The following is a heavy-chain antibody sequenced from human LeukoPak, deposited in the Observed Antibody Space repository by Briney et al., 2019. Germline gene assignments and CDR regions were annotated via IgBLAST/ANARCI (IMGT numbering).Heavy chain of an antibody. CDR2: TYYRSKWYN. CDR3: ARLGLGGAFDI. Sequence: SQTLSLTCAISGDSVSSNSAVWNWIRQCPSRGLEWLGRTYYRSKWYNDYAVSVKSRITIKPDTSKNQFSLQLNSATPEDTAVYYCARLGLGGAFDIWGQGTMVTVSS. J-gene: IGHJ3*02. V-gene: IGHV6-1*01. CDR1: GDSVSSNSAV. D-gene: IGHD2-15*01.